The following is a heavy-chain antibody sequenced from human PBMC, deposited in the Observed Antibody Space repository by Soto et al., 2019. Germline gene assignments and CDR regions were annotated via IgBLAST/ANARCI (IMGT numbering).Heavy chain of an antibody. CDR3: VRGGSNYAS. V-gene: IGHV3-7*01. J-gene: IGHJ5*02. CDR1: GFTFSDSW. D-gene: IGHD4-4*01. Sequence: EVQLVESGGGLVQPGGSLRLSCTASGFTFSDSWMTWVRQAPGKGLEWVARIKPDESEKKYADSVKGRFSISRDNAKNSIYLQMASLRGEDTAVYYCVRGGSNYASWGQGTLVTVSS. CDR2: IKPDESEK.